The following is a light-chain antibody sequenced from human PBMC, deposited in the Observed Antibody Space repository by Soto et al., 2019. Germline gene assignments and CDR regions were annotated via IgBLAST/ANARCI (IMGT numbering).Light chain of an antibody. V-gene: IGKV3D-20*02. CDR3: QQRSNWPH. Sequence: ESVLTQSPGTLSLSPGARAPLSWRASQSVSSNYLAWYQQKPGQAPRLLIYGASTRATGIPDRFSGSGSGTDFTLTINDLEPEDSAVYYCQQRSNWPHFGQGTRLEIK. J-gene: IGKJ5*01. CDR1: QSVSSNY. CDR2: GAS.